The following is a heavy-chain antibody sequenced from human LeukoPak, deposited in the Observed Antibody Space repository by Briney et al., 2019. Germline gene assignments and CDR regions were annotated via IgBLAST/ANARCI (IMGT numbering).Heavy chain of an antibody. V-gene: IGHV4-39*07. Sequence: SETLSLTCTVSGGSISSSSYYWGWIRQPPGKGLERIGCIYYSGSTYYHPYLKSRVTISVDQPKNQFSLKLSSVTAADTAVYYCARFGGQLVLDYWGQGTLVTVSS. D-gene: IGHD6-13*01. J-gene: IGHJ4*02. CDR3: ARFGGQLVLDY. CDR1: GGSISSSSYY. CDR2: IYYSGST.